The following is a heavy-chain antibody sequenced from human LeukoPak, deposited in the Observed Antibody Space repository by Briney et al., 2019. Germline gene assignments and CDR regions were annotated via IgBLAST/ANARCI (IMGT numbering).Heavy chain of an antibody. Sequence: ASVKVSCKASGYTFTGYYMHWVRQSAGQGLECMGWINPNSCGTNYAQKFQGRVTMTRDTSISTAYRVLSWLRSDETAVYYCARAKYYDILTGYPYGMDVWGQGTTVTVSS. CDR2: INPNSCGT. CDR1: GYTFTGYY. CDR3: ARAKYYDILTGYPYGMDV. D-gene: IGHD3-9*01. V-gene: IGHV1-2*02. J-gene: IGHJ6*02.